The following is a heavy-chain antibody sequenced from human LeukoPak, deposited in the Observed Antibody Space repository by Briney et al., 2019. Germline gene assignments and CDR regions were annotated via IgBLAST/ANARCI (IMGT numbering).Heavy chain of an antibody. Sequence: GGSLRLSCAASGFTFSTYGMNWVRQAPGKGLEWVSAIHSSGGSNTYYADSVKGRFTISRDHFKNTLYLQMNSLRAEDTAVYYCAKDGCGGDCSWYFDLWGRGTLVTVSS. CDR2: IHSSGGSNT. V-gene: IGHV3-23*01. CDR1: GFTFSTYG. J-gene: IGHJ2*01. CDR3: AKDGCGGDCSWYFDL. D-gene: IGHD2-21*02.